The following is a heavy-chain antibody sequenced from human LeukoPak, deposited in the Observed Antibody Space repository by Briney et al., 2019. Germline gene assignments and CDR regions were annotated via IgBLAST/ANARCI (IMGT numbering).Heavy chain of an antibody. Sequence: GRSLRLSCAASGFTFSSYAMSWVRQAPGKGLEWVSAISGSGGSTYYADSVKGRFTISRDNSKNTLYLQMNSLRAEDTAVYYCAKDMEIVGATIFDYWGQGTLVTVSS. CDR2: ISGSGGST. CDR1: GFTFSSYA. V-gene: IGHV3-23*01. CDR3: AKDMEIVGATIFDY. D-gene: IGHD1-26*01. J-gene: IGHJ4*02.